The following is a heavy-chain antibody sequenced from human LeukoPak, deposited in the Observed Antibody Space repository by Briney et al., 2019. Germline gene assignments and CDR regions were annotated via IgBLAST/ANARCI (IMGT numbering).Heavy chain of an antibody. Sequence: GGSLRLPCAASGFTFSNAWMSWVRQAPGKGLEWVGRIKSKTDGGTTDYAAPVKGRFTISRDDSKNTLYLQMNSLKTEDTAVYYCTTRLGGGYSGYDESDVFDYWGQGTLVTVSS. V-gene: IGHV3-15*01. J-gene: IGHJ4*02. CDR2: IKSKTDGGTT. CDR1: GFTFSNAW. CDR3: TTRLGGGYSGYDESDVFDY. D-gene: IGHD5-12*01.